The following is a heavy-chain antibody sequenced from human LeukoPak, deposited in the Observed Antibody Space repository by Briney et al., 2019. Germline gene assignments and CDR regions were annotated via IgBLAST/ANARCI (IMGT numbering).Heavy chain of an antibody. J-gene: IGHJ5*02. Sequence: PSETLSLTCAVYGGSFSGYYWSWIRQPPGKGLEWIGEINHSGSTNYNPSLKSRVTISVDTSKNQFSLKLSSVTAADTAVYYCARGGLAVVAANWFDPWGQGTLVTVSS. D-gene: IGHD2-15*01. CDR2: INHSGST. CDR3: ARGGLAVVAANWFDP. V-gene: IGHV4-34*01. CDR1: GGSFSGYY.